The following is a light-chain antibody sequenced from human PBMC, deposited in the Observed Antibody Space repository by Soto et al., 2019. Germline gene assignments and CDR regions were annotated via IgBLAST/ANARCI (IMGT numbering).Light chain of an antibody. V-gene: IGKV4-1*01. CDR1: PRVLYSSNNKNY. Sequence: KCQCGPRVLYSSNNKNYLAWLQQEPGLPLKLLIYWASTRESGVPVRFGGSVSRTDFTLTISSLQAEDVAVYFCEQYYSTPWAFGQGTKVDIK. J-gene: IGKJ1*01. CDR3: EQYYSTPWA. CDR2: WAS.